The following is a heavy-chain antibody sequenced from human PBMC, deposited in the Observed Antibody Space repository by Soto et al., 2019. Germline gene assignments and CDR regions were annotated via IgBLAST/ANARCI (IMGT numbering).Heavy chain of an antibody. V-gene: IGHV1-18*01. D-gene: IGHD3-9*01. Sequence: QVQLVQSGAEVKKLGASVKVSCQASGYNFFSYGIGWVRQAPGQGLEWMGWISDYKGNTYYAQKFQGRVTMTTDRSASTAHMDLRSLKSDDTAVYYCARVPISGDYDILTGEIDFWGQGTRVTVSS. CDR1: GYNFFSYG. CDR2: ISDYKGNT. CDR3: ARVPISGDYDILTGEIDF. J-gene: IGHJ4*02.